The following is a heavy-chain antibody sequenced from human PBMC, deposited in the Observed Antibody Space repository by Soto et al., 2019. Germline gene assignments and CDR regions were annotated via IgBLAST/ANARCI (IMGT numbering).Heavy chain of an antibody. V-gene: IGHV1-69*01. Sequence: QVQLVQSGAEVKKPGSSVKVSCKASGGTFSSYAISWVRQAPGQGLEWMGGIIPISETTNYAQKFQGRVTITADESKSTAYMELSSPRSDDTAVYYCARSQGSSTSLEIYYYYYYGMDVWGQGTTVTVSS. CDR2: IIPISETT. J-gene: IGHJ6*02. CDR1: GGTFSSYA. D-gene: IGHD2-2*01. CDR3: ARSQGSSTSLEIYYYYYYGMDV.